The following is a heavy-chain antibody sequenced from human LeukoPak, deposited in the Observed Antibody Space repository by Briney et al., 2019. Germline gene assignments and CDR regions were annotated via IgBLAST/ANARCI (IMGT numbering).Heavy chain of an antibody. J-gene: IGHJ5*02. CDR1: GGSFSGYY. Sequence: PSETLSLTCAVYGGSFSGYYWSWIRQPPGKGLEWIGEINHSGSTNYNPSLKSRVTISVDTSKNQFSLKLSSVTAADTAVYYCARGSRFAAFPAWGQGTLVTVSS. CDR3: ARGSRFAAFPA. CDR2: INHSGST. V-gene: IGHV4-34*01. D-gene: IGHD3-10*01.